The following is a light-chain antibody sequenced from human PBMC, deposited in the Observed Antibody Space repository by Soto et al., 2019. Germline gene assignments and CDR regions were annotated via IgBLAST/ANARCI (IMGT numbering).Light chain of an antibody. CDR1: SSDIGTYIY. J-gene: IGLJ2*01. Sequence: QSVLTQPASVSGSPGQSITISCTGTSSDIGTYIYVSWYLQHPGKAPKLLIYEVDNRPSGVSNRFSGSKSGNTASLTISGLQAEDEADYYCSSYTSSNSVVFGGGTKVTVL. V-gene: IGLV2-14*01. CDR3: SSYTSSNSVV. CDR2: EVD.